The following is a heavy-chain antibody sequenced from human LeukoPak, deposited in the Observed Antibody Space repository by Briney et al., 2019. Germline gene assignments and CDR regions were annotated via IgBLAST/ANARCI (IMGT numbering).Heavy chain of an antibody. Sequence: SETLSLTCAVYGGYFSGYYWSWIRQPPGKGLEWIGEINHSGSTNYNPSLKSRVTISVDTSKNQFSLKLSSVTAADTAVYYCARDALRYFDWLLLGSFDYWGQGTLVTVSS. V-gene: IGHV4-34*01. D-gene: IGHD3-9*01. J-gene: IGHJ4*02. CDR3: ARDALRYFDWLLLGSFDY. CDR2: INHSGST. CDR1: GGYFSGYY.